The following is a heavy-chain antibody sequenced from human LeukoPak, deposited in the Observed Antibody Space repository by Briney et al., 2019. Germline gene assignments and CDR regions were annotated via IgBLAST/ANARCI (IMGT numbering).Heavy chain of an antibody. CDR3: ASPSTVTLCYYYYMDV. V-gene: IGHV1-69*05. CDR2: IIPIFGTA. CDR1: GGTFSSYA. D-gene: IGHD4-17*01. Sequence: ASVKVSCKASGGTFSSYAISWVRQTPGQGLEWMGGIIPIFGTANYAQKFQGRVTITTDESTSTAYMELSSLRSEDTAVYYCASPSTVTLCYYYYMDVWGKGTTVTVSS. J-gene: IGHJ6*03.